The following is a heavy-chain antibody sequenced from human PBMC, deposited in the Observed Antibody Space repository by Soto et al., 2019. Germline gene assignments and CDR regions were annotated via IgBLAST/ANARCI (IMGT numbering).Heavy chain of an antibody. CDR1: GFTFSSYA. D-gene: IGHD7-27*01. CDR3: ARDLRNRGESYVRNMDV. CDR2: ISYDGSHK. V-gene: IGHV3-30-3*01. Sequence: PGGSLRLSCTASGFTFSSYAIHWVRQAPGKGLEWVAVISYDGSHKYYAGAVKGRFTISRDNSKNTLYLQMTSLRAEDTAVYYCARDLRNRGESYVRNMDVWGEGTKVSVPS. J-gene: IGHJ6*02.